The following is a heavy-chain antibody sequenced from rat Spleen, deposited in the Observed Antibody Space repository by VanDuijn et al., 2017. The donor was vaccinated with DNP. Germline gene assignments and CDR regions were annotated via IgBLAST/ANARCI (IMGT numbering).Heavy chain of an antibody. CDR3: AARYSSSWFAY. D-gene: IGHD1-2*01. Sequence: EVQLVESGGGLVQPGRSLKLSCAASGFTFSDYNMAWVRQAPKEGLEWVATISYDGGSTYYRDSVKGRFTISRDDAKNTLYLQMNSLRSEDTATYYCAARYSSSWFAYWGQGTLVTVSS. V-gene: IGHV5-7*01. CDR1: GFTFSDYN. CDR2: ISYDGGST. J-gene: IGHJ3*01.